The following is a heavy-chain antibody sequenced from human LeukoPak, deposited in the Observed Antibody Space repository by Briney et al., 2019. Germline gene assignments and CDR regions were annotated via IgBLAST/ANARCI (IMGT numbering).Heavy chain of an antibody. D-gene: IGHD1-26*01. V-gene: IGHV4-39*07. CDR3: ARKSSGSYWGNFDY. CDR2: IYYSGNT. CDR1: GVSISSSNSY. J-gene: IGHJ4*02. Sequence: SETLSLTCTVSGVSISSSNSYWGWIRQPPGKGLEWIGSIYYSGNTYYNASLKSQVSISIDTSKNQFSLKLSSVTAADTAVYYCARKSSGSYWGNFDYWGQGTLVTVSS.